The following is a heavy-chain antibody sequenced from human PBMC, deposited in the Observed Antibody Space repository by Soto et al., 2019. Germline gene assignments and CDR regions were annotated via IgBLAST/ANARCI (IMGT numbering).Heavy chain of an antibody. Sequence: SVKVSCKASGGTFSSDSFSWVRQAPGQGLEWMGGIIPMFDTPIYAQKFQDRVTVTADESTSTAYMQLSSLRSGDTAVYYCARSGGLDRDFNYWGQGSLVTVSS. CDR2: IIPMFDTP. J-gene: IGHJ4*02. D-gene: IGHD2-15*01. V-gene: IGHV1-69*13. CDR1: GGTFSSDS. CDR3: ARSGGLDRDFNY.